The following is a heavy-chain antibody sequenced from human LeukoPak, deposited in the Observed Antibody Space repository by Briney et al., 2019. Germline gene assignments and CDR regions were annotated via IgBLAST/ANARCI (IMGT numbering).Heavy chain of an antibody. Sequence: PGGCLRLSCTASGFAFSVYAMSWLRQPPGKGLEWVSTINANSGTKLYAASVRGRFTISRDNPKNTLYLRLNTLRADDTATYYCAKPISGGLAVTADWFHPWGQGTLVVVS. V-gene: IGHV3-23*01. CDR2: INANSGTK. D-gene: IGHD6-19*01. J-gene: IGHJ5*01. CDR1: GFAFSVYA. CDR3: AKPISGGLAVTADWFHP.